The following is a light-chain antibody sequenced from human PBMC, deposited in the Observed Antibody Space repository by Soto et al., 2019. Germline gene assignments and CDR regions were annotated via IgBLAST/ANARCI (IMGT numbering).Light chain of an antibody. CDR3: QYYGSSPWT. CDR1: QSVSSNY. V-gene: IGKV3-20*01. CDR2: SAF. J-gene: IGKJ1*01. Sequence: EIVLTQSPGTLSLSPGERGTLSCRASQSVSSNYLAWYQQKPGQAPRLLIYSAFSRATGIPDSFSGSGSGTDFTLTISRLEPEDFAVYYCQYYGSSPWTFGQGTKVEIK.